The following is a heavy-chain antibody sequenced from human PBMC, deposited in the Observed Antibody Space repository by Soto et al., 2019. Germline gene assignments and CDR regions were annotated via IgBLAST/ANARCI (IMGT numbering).Heavy chain of an antibody. V-gene: IGHV1-18*01. CDR1: GYTFTSYG. Sequence: QVQLVQSGAEVKKPGASVKVSCKASGYTFTSYGISWVRQAPGQGLEWMGWISAYNGNTKYAQKLQGRVTMTTDTSTGTAHMELRRPGTDATAVYYCSRVELWWSKTYYFDSWGQGPLVTVSS. CDR3: SRVELWWSKTYYFDS. D-gene: IGHD2-21*01. J-gene: IGHJ4*02. CDR2: ISAYNGNT.